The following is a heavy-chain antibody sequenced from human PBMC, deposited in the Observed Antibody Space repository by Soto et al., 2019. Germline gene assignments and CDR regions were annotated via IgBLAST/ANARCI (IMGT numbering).Heavy chain of an antibody. D-gene: IGHD3-10*01. CDR1: GYTFRSYG. V-gene: IGHV1-18*01. CDR2: ISGYDGNT. CDR3: ARVSRFGEFGGFDT. Sequence: QVQLVQSGAEVKKPGASVKVSCKASGYTFRSYGLSWVRQAPGQGLEWMGWISGYDGNTHYAQKLQGRVTMTTDTSTSTAYIQLRSLRSDDTAVYYWARVSRFGEFGGFDTWGQGTLVTVSS. J-gene: IGHJ5*02.